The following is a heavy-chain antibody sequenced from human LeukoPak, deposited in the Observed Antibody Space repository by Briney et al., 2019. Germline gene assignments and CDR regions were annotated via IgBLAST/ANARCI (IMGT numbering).Heavy chain of an antibody. V-gene: IGHV1-3*01. D-gene: IGHD6-13*01. CDR2: INVGRGKT. J-gene: IGHJ5*02. Sequence: ASVKVSCKASGYTFTSNSLHWVRQGPGQRLEWMGYINVGRGKTEYSQKFQGRVTITKDTSASTAYMELRSLRSDDTAVYYCARVRAAGTFWFDPWGQGTLVTVSS. CDR3: ARVRAAGTFWFDP. CDR1: GYTFTSNS.